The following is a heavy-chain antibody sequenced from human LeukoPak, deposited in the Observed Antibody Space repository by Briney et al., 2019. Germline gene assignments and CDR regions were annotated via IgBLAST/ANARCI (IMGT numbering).Heavy chain of an antibody. Sequence: ASVKVSCKASGYTFTSYDINWVRQATGQGLEWMGWMNPNSGNTGYAQKFQGRVTMTRNTSISTAYMELSSLRSGDTAVYYCARSGSRRGYSGYDGGWFDPWGQGTLVTVSS. D-gene: IGHD5-12*01. CDR2: MNPNSGNT. V-gene: IGHV1-8*01. CDR3: ARSGSRRGYSGYDGGWFDP. J-gene: IGHJ5*02. CDR1: GYTFTSYD.